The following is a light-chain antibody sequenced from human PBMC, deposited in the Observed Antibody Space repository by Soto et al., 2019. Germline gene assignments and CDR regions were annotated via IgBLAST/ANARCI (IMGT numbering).Light chain of an antibody. CDR1: QSVRSN. Sequence: EIVMTQSPATLSVSPGERAALSCRASQSVRSNLAWYQQKPGQAPRLLIYDASTRAIGVPARFLGSGSGTEFTLTISRLEPEDFAVYWCQQYDSSPRTFGQGTKVDIK. J-gene: IGKJ1*01. CDR2: DAS. CDR3: QQYDSSPRT. V-gene: IGKV3-15*01.